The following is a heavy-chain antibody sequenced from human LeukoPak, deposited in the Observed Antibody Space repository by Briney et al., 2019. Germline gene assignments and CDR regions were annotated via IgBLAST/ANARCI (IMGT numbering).Heavy chain of an antibody. J-gene: IGHJ4*02. CDR3: VRYCSSTTCYTRAVDY. V-gene: IGHV4-38-2*02. Sequence: SETLSLTCTVSGYSITSGYIWAWIRQPPGKVLEWIGSIYHSGSAYYNPSLKSRVTISVDTSKNQFSLKLSSVTAADTAVYYCVRYCSSTTCYTRAVDYWGQGTLVTVSS. CDR1: GYSITSGYI. D-gene: IGHD2-2*02. CDR2: IYHSGSA.